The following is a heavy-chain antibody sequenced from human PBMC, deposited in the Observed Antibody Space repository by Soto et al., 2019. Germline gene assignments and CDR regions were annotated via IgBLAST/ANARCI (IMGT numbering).Heavy chain of an antibody. J-gene: IGHJ6*02. Sequence: GGSLRLSCAASGFSFSDYWMSWVRQAPGKGLEWVANVKQDGSERYYVDFVKGRFTISRDNAKNSLYLQMNSLRAEDTAVYYCARERGVVPATIFYYYALDVWGQGTTVTVSS. V-gene: IGHV3-7*04. CDR2: VKQDGSER. CDR3: ARERGVVPATIFYYYALDV. D-gene: IGHD2-15*01. CDR1: GFSFSDYW.